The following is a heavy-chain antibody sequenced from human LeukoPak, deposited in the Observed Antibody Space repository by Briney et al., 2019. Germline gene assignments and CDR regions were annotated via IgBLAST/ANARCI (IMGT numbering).Heavy chain of an antibody. CDR1: GFTFDDYA. CDR2: ISWNSGSI. V-gene: IGHV3-9*01. CDR3: AKGGYDSSGYYRRLYYFDY. Sequence: PGRSLRLSCAASGFTFDDYAMHWVRQAPGKGLEWVSGISWNSGSIGYADSVKGRFTISRDNAKNSLYLQTNSLRAEDTALYYCAKGGYDSSGYYRRLYYFDYWGQGTLVTVSS. J-gene: IGHJ4*02. D-gene: IGHD3-22*01.